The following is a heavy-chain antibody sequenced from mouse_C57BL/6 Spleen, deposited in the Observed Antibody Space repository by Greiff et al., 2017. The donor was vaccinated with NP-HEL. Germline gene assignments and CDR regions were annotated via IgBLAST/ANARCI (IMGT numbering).Heavy chain of an antibody. D-gene: IGHD2-4*01. V-gene: IGHV2-5*01. Sequence: VKLMESGPGLVQPSQSLSITCTVSGFSLTSYGVHWVRQSPGKGLEWLGVIWRGGSTDYNAAFMSRLSITKDNSKSQVFFKMNSLQADDTAIYYCAKMTGDYDGEYYFDYWGQGTTLTVSS. J-gene: IGHJ2*01. CDR2: IWRGGST. CDR1: GFSLTSYG. CDR3: AKMTGDYDGEYYFDY.